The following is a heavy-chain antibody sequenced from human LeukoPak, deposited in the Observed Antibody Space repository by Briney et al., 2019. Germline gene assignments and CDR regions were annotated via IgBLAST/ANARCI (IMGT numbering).Heavy chain of an antibody. D-gene: IGHD6-19*01. J-gene: IGHJ4*02. CDR1: GYTFTSYY. CDR2: INPSGGST. CDR3: ARESGWYGLDY. V-gene: IGHV1-46*01. Sequence: ASVKVSCKASGYTFTSYYMHWVRQAPEQGLEWMGIINPSGGSTSYAQKFQGRVTMTRDMSTSTVYMELSSLRSEDTAVYYCARESGWYGLDYWGQGTLVTVSS.